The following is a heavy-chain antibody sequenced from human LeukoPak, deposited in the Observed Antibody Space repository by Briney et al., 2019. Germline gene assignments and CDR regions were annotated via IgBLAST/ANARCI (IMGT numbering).Heavy chain of an antibody. CDR1: GFTFSSYD. J-gene: IGHJ5*02. CDR3: AKDTSSGWPNWFDP. V-gene: IGHV3-23*01. D-gene: IGHD6-19*01. Sequence: GGSLRLSCAASGFTFSSYDMHWVRQAPGKGLEWVSAISGSGGSTYYADSVKGRFTISRDNSKNTLYLQMNSLRAEDMAVYYCAKDTSSGWPNWFDPWGQGTLVTVSS. CDR2: ISGSGGST.